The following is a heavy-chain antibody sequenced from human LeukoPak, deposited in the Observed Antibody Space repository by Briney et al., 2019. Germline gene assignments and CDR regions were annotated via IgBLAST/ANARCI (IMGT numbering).Heavy chain of an antibody. CDR3: ARESYCSSTSCYYFDY. Sequence: GGSLRLSCAASGFTFSSYGMNWVRQAPGKGLEWVSSISSSSSYIYYADSVKGRFTISRDNAKNSLYLQMNSLRAEDTAVYYCARESYCSSTSCYYFDYWGQGTLVTVSS. V-gene: IGHV3-21*01. J-gene: IGHJ4*02. CDR2: ISSSSSYI. CDR1: GFTFSSYG. D-gene: IGHD2-2*01.